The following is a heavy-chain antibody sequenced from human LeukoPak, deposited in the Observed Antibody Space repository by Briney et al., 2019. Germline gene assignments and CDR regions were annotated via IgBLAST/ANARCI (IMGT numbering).Heavy chain of an antibody. V-gene: IGHV3-23*01. J-gene: IGHJ4*02. CDR1: GFTFTTYG. Sequence: GGSLRLSCSASGFTFTTYGMNWVRQAPGKGLEWVSGIGGSGTRTYYADSVKGRFTISRDNTKNTLYLQMNSLRDEDTAVYYCAKDSHWILFDDWGQGTLVTVSS. CDR2: IGGSGTRT. CDR3: AKDSHWILFDD. D-gene: IGHD2-2*03.